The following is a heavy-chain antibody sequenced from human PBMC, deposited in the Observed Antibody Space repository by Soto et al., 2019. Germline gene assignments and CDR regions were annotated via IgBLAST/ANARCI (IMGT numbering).Heavy chain of an antibody. Sequence: LSVTCTVSGGSISSSNYYWGWIRQPPGKGLEWIGSIYYSGSTSYNSSLKSRVTISVDTSKNQFSLRLSSVTAADTAVYYCASPTLGAFDIWGQGTMVTVSS. CDR1: GGSISSSNYY. D-gene: IGHD3-16*01. CDR2: IYYSGST. V-gene: IGHV4-39*01. J-gene: IGHJ3*02. CDR3: ASPTLGAFDI.